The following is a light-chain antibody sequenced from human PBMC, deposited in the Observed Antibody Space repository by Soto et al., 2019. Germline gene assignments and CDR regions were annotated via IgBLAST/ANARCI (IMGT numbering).Light chain of an antibody. Sequence: DIQMTQSPSSLSASVGDRITITCQASQDISKYLNWYQHKPGKAPKLLIYDASNFETGVPSRFSGSRSGTEFTFTISSLQPEDIATYYCQQYDNLPLTFGGGTKVDIK. CDR3: QQYDNLPLT. J-gene: IGKJ4*01. CDR1: QDISKY. CDR2: DAS. V-gene: IGKV1-33*01.